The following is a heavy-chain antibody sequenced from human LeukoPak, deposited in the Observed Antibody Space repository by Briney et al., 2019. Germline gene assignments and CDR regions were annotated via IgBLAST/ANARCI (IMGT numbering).Heavy chain of an antibody. CDR2: IYYSGST. CDR3: ARGPRSSLLGY. D-gene: IGHD6-13*01. V-gene: IGHV4-31*03. J-gene: IGHJ4*02. Sequence: PSETLSLTCTVSGGSISSGGYYWSWIRQHPGKGLEWIGYIYYSGSTYYNPSLMSRVTISVDTSKNQFSLKLSSVTAADTAVYYCARGPRSSLLGYWGQGTLVTVSS. CDR1: GGSISSGGYY.